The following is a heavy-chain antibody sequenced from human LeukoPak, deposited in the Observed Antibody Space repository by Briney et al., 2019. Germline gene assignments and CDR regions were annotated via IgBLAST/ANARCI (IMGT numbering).Heavy chain of an antibody. V-gene: IGHV3-15*01. CDR2: IKSKTDGGTT. CDR3: TTDLYGSGSSYYFDY. J-gene: IGHJ4*02. CDR1: GFTFSNAW. Sequence: PEGSLRLSCAASGFTFSNAWMSWVRQAPGKGLEWVGRIKSKTDGGTTDYAAPVKGRFTISRDDSKNTLYLQMNGLKTEDTAVYYCTTDLYGSGSSYYFDYWGQGTLVTVSS. D-gene: IGHD3-10*01.